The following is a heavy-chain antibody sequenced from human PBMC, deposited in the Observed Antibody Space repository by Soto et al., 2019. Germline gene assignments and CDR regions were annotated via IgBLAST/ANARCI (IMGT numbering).Heavy chain of an antibody. CDR3: ARTYYDILTGYYVYYYSYYMDV. D-gene: IGHD3-9*01. Sequence: SETLSLTCAVYGGSFSGYYWTWIGQPPGKGLKWIGEINHSGSTNYNPSLKSRVTISVDTSKNQFSLKLSSVTAADTAVYYCARTYYDILTGYYVYYYSYYMDVWGKGTTVTVSS. J-gene: IGHJ6*03. CDR1: GGSFSGYY. V-gene: IGHV4-34*01. CDR2: INHSGST.